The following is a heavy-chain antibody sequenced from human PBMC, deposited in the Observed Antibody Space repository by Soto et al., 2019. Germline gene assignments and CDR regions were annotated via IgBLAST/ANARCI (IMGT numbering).Heavy chain of an antibody. CDR3: AKSGPCAGETCSRHVDF. J-gene: IGHJ4*02. Sequence: LGESLKISCRASGYSFSSHWVGWVRQLPGEGLEWMGVIYPGDSETRYSPSFQGQVTISADKPISTVYLQWYNLKASDTSIYYCAKSGPCAGETCSRHVDFWGQGTLVTVSS. CDR2: IYPGDSET. CDR1: GYSFSSHW. D-gene: IGHD2-21*01. V-gene: IGHV5-51*01.